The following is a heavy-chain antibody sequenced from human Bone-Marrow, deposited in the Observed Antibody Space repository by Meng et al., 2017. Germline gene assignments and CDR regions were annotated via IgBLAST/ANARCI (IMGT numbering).Heavy chain of an antibody. Sequence: GESLKISCAASGFTVSSNYMSWVRQAPGKGLEWVSVIYSGGSTYYADSVKGRFIISRHNSKNTLYLQMNSLRAEDTAVYYCARGIAAAGINSWFDPWGQGTLVTVSS. CDR3: ARGIAAAGINSWFDP. J-gene: IGHJ5*02. D-gene: IGHD6-13*01. V-gene: IGHV3-53*04. CDR1: GFTVSSNY. CDR2: IYSGGST.